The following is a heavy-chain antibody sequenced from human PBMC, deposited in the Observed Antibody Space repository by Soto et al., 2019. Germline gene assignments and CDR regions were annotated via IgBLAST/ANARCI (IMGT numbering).Heavy chain of an antibody. D-gene: IGHD5-12*01. CDR3: VKVIYPYSGYDLYYYGMDV. V-gene: IGHV3-64D*06. CDR1: GFTFSSYA. Sequence: PGGSLRLSCSASGFTFSSYAMHWVRQAPGKGLEYVSAISSNGGSTYYADSVKGRFTISRDNSKNTLYLQMSSLRAEDTAVYYCVKVIYPYSGYDLYYYGMDVWGQGTTVTVSS. CDR2: ISSNGGST. J-gene: IGHJ6*02.